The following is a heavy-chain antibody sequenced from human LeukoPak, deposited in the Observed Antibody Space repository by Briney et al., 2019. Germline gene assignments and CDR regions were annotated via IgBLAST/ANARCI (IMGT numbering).Heavy chain of an antibody. D-gene: IGHD1-1*01. V-gene: IGHV3-7*01. CDR1: GFTLSDYW. J-gene: IGHJ4*02. CDR3: ARESTRERPGC. CDR2: INQDGSDE. Sequence: GGSLRLSCAASGFTLSDYWMSWVRQAPGKGLEWVANINQDGSDENYVDSVKGRSTISRDDAKNSLYLQMSSLRAEDTAVYYCARESTRERPGCWGQGTLVTVSS.